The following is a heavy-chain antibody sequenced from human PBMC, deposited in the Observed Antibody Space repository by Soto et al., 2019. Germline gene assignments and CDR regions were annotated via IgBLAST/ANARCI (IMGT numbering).Heavy chain of an antibody. J-gene: IGHJ4*02. CDR3: ARAGGADF. Sequence: MRLSCAASGFTFSSHWMHWVRQAAGKGLVWVSRINPGGSSTSYADSVKGRFTISRDNAKNTMYLQMNSLRAEDTAVYYCARAGGADFWGQGTVVTVSS. CDR2: INPGGSST. V-gene: IGHV3-74*01. CDR1: GFTFSSHW. D-gene: IGHD3-10*01.